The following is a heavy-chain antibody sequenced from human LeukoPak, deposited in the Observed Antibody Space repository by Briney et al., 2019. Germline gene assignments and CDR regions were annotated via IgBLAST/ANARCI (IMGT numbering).Heavy chain of an antibody. CDR1: GFTFSDNY. CDR2: ISSSGSI. D-gene: IGHD3-22*01. V-gene: IGHV3-11*04. Sequence: PGGSLRLSCAASGFTFSDNYMSWIRQAPGKGLEWVSYISSSGSIYYADSVKGRFTISRDNAKNSLYLQMNSLRAEDTAVYYCARDWRDSSGKFPNNAFDIWGQGTMVTVSS. J-gene: IGHJ3*02. CDR3: ARDWRDSSGKFPNNAFDI.